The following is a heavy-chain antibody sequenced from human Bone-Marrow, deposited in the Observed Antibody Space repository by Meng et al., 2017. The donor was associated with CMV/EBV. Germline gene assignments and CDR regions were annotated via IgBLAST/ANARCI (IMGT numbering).Heavy chain of an antibody. V-gene: IGHV1-58*02. Sequence: SVKVSCKASGFTLTNSAIQWVRQARGQRLEWIGWIVVGSGDTNYARKFQERVAITRDMYTTTVYMELSRLSSEDTAVYYCAAVVATTDWGQGTLVTVSS. CDR3: AAVVATTD. D-gene: IGHD5-12*01. CDR2: IVVGSGDT. J-gene: IGHJ4*02. CDR1: GFTLTNSA.